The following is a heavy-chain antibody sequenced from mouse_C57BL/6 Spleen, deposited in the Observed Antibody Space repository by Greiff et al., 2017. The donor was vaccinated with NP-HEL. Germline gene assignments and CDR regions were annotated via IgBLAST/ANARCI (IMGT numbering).Heavy chain of an antibody. CDR2: ISDGGSYT. CDR1: GFTFSSYA. CDR3: ARYDGYYYYAMDY. Sequence: EVMLVESGGGLVKPGGSLKLSCAASGFTFSSYAMSWVRQTPEKRLEWVATISDGGSYTYYPDNVKGRFTISRDNAKNNLYLQMSHLKSEDTAMYYCARYDGYYYYAMDYWGQGTSVTVSS. D-gene: IGHD2-3*01. J-gene: IGHJ4*01. V-gene: IGHV5-4*03.